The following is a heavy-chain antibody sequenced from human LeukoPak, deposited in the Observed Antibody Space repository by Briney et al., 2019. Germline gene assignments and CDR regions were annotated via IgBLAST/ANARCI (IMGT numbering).Heavy chain of an antibody. Sequence: SETLSLTCTVSGGSISSYYWSWIRQPPGKGLEWIGYIYHSGSTNYNPSLKRRVSISLDTSKNQFSLKLSSVTAADTAVYYCASYSYVTYYFGYWGQGTLVTVSS. CDR2: IYHSGST. D-gene: IGHD5-18*01. V-gene: IGHV4-59*08. J-gene: IGHJ4*02. CDR1: GGSISSYY. CDR3: ASYSYVTYYFGY.